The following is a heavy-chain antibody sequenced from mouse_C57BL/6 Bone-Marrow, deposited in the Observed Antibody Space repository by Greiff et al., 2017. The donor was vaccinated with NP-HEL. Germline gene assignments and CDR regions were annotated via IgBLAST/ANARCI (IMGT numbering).Heavy chain of an antibody. Sequence: QVQLQQSGPGLVQPSQSLSITCTVSGFSLTSYGVHWVRQSPGKGLEWLGVIWSGGSTDYYAAFISRLSISKDNSKSQVFFKMNSLQADDTAIYSCARAGNYVGWYFDVWGTGTTVTVSS. J-gene: IGHJ1*03. V-gene: IGHV2-2*01. CDR3: ARAGNYVGWYFDV. CDR2: IWSGGST. CDR1: GFSLTSYG. D-gene: IGHD2-1*01.